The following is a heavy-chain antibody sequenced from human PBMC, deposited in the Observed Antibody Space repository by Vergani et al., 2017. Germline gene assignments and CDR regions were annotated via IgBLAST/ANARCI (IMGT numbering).Heavy chain of an antibody. CDR2: INPNSGGT. J-gene: IGHJ4*02. Sequence: QVQLVQSGAEVKKPGASVKVSCKASGYTFTGYYMHWVRQAPGQGLEWMGWINPNSGGTSYAQKFQGRVTMTRDTSTSTVYMELSSLRSEDTAVYYCARVGYYDSSGKGDFDYWGQGTLVTVSS. D-gene: IGHD3-22*01. CDR3: ARVGYYDSSGKGDFDY. V-gene: IGHV1-46*01. CDR1: GYTFTGYY.